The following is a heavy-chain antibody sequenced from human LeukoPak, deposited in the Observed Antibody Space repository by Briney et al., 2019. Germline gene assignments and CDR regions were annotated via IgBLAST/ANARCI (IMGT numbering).Heavy chain of an antibody. CDR1: GFTFSNAW. CDR2: IKSKTDGGTT. J-gene: IGHJ4*02. V-gene: IGHV3-15*01. Sequence: PGGSLRLSCASSGFTFSNAWMSWVRQAPGKGLEWVGRIKSKTDGGTTDYAAPVKGRFTISRDDSKNTLYLQMNSLKTEDTAVYYCTTNSYDSSGFLVDYWGQGPLVTVSS. D-gene: IGHD3-22*01. CDR3: TTNSYDSSGFLVDY.